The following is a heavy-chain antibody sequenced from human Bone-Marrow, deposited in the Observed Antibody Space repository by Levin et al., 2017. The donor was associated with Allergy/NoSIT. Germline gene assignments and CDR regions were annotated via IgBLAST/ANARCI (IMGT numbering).Heavy chain of an antibody. V-gene: IGHV4-61*02. J-gene: IGHJ3*02. Sequence: SETLSLTCTVSGGSISSGSYYWSWIRQPAGKGLEWIGRIYTSGSTNYNPSLKSRVTISVDTSKNQFSLKLSSVTAADTAVYYCARDPLGGDRGAFDIWGQGTMVTVSS. CDR2: IYTSGST. D-gene: IGHD2-21*02. CDR3: ARDPLGGDRGAFDI. CDR1: GGSISSGSYY.